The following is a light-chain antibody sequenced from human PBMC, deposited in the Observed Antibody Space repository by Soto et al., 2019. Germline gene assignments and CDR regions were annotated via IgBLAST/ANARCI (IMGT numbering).Light chain of an antibody. CDR1: QSITNY. CDR2: AAS. V-gene: IGKV1-39*01. CDR3: QQSYSSPYT. J-gene: IGKJ2*01. Sequence: DIQMTQSPSSLSASVGDRVTITCRAGQSITNYLNWYQQKPGKAPKLLIYAASNLQSGVPSRFSGSGSGTDFTLTISSLQPEDFVTYYCQQSYSSPYTFGQGTKLKIK.